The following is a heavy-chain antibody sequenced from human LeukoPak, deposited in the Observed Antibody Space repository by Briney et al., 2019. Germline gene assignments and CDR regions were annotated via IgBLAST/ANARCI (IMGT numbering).Heavy chain of an antibody. V-gene: IGHV3-9*01. CDR3: AKDSAKRELPSWDFDY. CDR2: ISWNSGSI. Sequence: GGSLRLSCAASGFTFDDYAMPWVRQAPGKGLEWVSGISWNSGSIGYADSVKGRFTISRDNAKNSLYLLMNSLRAEDTALYYCAKDSAKRELPSWDFDYWGQGTLVTVSS. CDR1: GFTFDDYA. J-gene: IGHJ4*02. D-gene: IGHD1-26*01.